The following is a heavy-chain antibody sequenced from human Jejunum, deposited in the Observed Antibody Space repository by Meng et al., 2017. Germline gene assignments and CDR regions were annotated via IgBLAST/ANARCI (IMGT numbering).Heavy chain of an antibody. V-gene: IGHV3-7*01. CDR3: AKLVGSTGPDDY. Sequence: GESLKISCAASGLTFSLYWMTWVRQAPGKGLEWVANIKQDGSGKNYVDSVKGRFTISRDNAKNSLYLQLNSLRAEDTGIYYCAKLVGSTGPDDYWGQGTLVTVSS. CDR1: GLTFSLYW. CDR2: IKQDGSGK. D-gene: IGHD2-15*01. J-gene: IGHJ4*02.